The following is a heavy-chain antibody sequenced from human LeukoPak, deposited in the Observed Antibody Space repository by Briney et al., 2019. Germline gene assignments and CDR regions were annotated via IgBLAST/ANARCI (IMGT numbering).Heavy chain of an antibody. D-gene: IGHD2-2*01. J-gene: IGHJ6*04. CDR3: ARDLVVPAGSEGDV. Sequence: SETLSLTCTVSGGSISSGDYYWSWIRQPPGKGLEWIAYMYYSGSTYYNPSLKSRVTISVDTSKNQFSLKLSPVTAADTAVYYCARDLVVPAGSEGDVWGKGTTVTVSS. CDR2: MYYSGST. CDR1: GGSISSGDYY. V-gene: IGHV4-30-4*01.